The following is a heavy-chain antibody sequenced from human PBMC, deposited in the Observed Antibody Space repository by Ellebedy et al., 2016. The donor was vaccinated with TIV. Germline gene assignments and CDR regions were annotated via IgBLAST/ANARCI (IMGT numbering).Heavy chain of an antibody. CDR3: AREGFGGVIVIRGGNAFDI. CDR1: GGSISSYY. J-gene: IGHJ3*02. V-gene: IGHV4-59*06. Sequence: SETLSLTXTVSGGSISSYYWSWIRQHPGKGLEWIGYIYYSGSTYYNPSLKSRVTISVDTSKNQFSLKLSSVTAADTAVYYCAREGFGGVIVIRGGNAFDIWGQGTMVTVSS. CDR2: IYYSGST. D-gene: IGHD3-16*02.